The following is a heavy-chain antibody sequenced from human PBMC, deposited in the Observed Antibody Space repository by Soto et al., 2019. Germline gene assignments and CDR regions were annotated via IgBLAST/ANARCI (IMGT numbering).Heavy chain of an antibody. D-gene: IGHD6-13*01. V-gene: IGHV1-2*02. J-gene: IGHJ5*01. CDR2: INPNSGDT. CDR1: GYTFIAYF. CDR3: AKVAAVGDFDF. Sequence: ASVKVSCKASGYTFIAYFIHWVRQAPGQGLEWMGWINPNSGDTSYAQKFQGRVTMTRDTSIRTAYMELSRLRSDDTAVFYCAKVAAVGDFDFWGQGTQVTVSS.